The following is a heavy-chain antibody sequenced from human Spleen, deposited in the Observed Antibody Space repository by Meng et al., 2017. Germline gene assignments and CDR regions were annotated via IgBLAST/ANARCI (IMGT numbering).Heavy chain of an antibody. D-gene: IGHD6-19*01. Sequence: GESLKISCAASGFTFSSYSMSWARQAPGKGLEWVANIKQDGILKYYADSVKGRFTISRDNVQNSLYLQMNSLRVEDTAVYYCARDVERYSSGWFGYWGQGILVTVSS. CDR3: ARDVERYSSGWFGY. V-gene: IGHV3-7*01. J-gene: IGHJ4*02. CDR2: IKQDGILK. CDR1: GFTFSSYS.